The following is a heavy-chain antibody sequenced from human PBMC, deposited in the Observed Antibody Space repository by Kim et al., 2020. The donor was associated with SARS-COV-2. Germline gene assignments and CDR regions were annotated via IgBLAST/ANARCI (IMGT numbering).Heavy chain of an antibody. V-gene: IGHV3-30*18. J-gene: IGHJ4*02. CDR1: GFTFSSYG. CDR2: ISYDGSNK. Sequence: GGSLRLSCAASGFTFSSYGMHWVRQAPGKGLEWVAVISYDGSNKYYADSVKGRFTISRDNSKNTLYLQMNSLRAEDTAVYYCAKDLGTMVRGVIITLYQWGQGTLVTVSS. D-gene: IGHD3-10*01. CDR3: AKDLGTMVRGVIITLYQ.